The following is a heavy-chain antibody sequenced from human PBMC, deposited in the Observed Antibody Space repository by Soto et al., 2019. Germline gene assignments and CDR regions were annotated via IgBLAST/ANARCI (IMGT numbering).Heavy chain of an antibody. CDR1: GFTFSSYA. CDR3: ENPVAYDFWSGYQGGAFDI. D-gene: IGHD3-3*01. V-gene: IGHV3-23*01. Sequence: GGSLRLSCAASGFTFSSYAMSWVRQAPGKGLEWVSAISGSGGSTYYADSVKGRFTISRDNSKDTLYLQMNSLRAEDTAVYYCENPVAYDFWSGYQGGAFDIWGQGTMVTVSS. J-gene: IGHJ3*02. CDR2: ISGSGGST.